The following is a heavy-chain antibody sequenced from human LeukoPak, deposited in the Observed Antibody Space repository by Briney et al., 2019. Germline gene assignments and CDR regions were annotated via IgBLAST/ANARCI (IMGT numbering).Heavy chain of an antibody. CDR2: IYPRDGST. CDR3: ARGQEGFDY. CDR1: GYSFTNNY. Sequence: GASVKVSCKASGYSFTNNYIHWVRQAPGQGLEWMGMIYPRDGSTSYAQRFQDRVTVTRDTSTSTVHMELSGLRAADTALYYCARGQEGFDYWGQGTLVTVPS. V-gene: IGHV1-46*01. J-gene: IGHJ4*02.